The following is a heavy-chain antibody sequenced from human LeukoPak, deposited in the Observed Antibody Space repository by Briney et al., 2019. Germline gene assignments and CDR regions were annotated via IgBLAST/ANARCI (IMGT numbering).Heavy chain of an antibody. J-gene: IGHJ6*02. CDR1: GFSFEDYG. CDR2: ISGNGGST. Sequence: GGSLRLSCAATGFSFEDYGMHWVRQPPGKGLEWVSGISGNGGSTDYADSVKGRFTISRDNAKNSLYLQLSSLRPEDTALYYCAKHMRATNTYYFYGLDVWGQGTTVTVSS. V-gene: IGHV3-9*01. D-gene: IGHD1-26*01. CDR3: AKHMRATNTYYFYGLDV.